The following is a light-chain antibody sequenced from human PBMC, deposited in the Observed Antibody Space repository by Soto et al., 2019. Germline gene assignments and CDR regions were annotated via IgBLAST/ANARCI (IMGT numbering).Light chain of an antibody. J-gene: IGKJ5*01. CDR3: QQYGGTPPIT. V-gene: IGKV3-20*01. CDR2: GAS. CDR1: QKISSRY. Sequence: IVLTQSPGTLSLSPGERATLSCRASQKISSRYLAWYLQKPGQAPRFLIYGASSRATGIPDRFSGSGSGTDFTLTISRLEPEDFAVYYCQQYGGTPPITFGQGTRLEI.